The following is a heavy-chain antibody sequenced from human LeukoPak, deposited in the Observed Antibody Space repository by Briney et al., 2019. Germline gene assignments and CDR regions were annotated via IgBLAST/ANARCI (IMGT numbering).Heavy chain of an antibody. V-gene: IGHV4-59*08. CDR1: GGSISSYY. J-gene: IGHJ4*02. CDR3: ARYEAVAGVFDY. Sequence: SETLSLTCTASGGSISSYYWSWIRQPPGKGLEWIGYIYYSGSTNYNPSLKSRVNISVDTSKNQFSLKLSSVTAADTAVYYCARYEAVAGVFDYWGQGTLVTVSS. CDR2: IYYSGST. D-gene: IGHD6-19*01.